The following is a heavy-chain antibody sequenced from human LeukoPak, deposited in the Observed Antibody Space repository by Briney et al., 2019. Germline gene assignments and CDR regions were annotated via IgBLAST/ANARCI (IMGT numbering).Heavy chain of an antibody. CDR2: IYTSGST. CDR3: ARVLEYQLLSPYYYMDV. J-gene: IGHJ6*03. D-gene: IGHD2-2*01. Sequence: SEALSLTCTVSGGSISSYYWSWIRQPAGKGLEWIGRIYTSGSTNYNPSLKSRVTMSVDTSKNQFSLKLSSVTAADTAVYYCARVLEYQLLSPYYYMDVWGKGTTVTVSS. V-gene: IGHV4-4*07. CDR1: GGSISSYY.